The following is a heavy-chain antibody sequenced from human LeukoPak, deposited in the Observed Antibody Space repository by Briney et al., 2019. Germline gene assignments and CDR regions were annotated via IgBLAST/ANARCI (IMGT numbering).Heavy chain of an antibody. Sequence: ASVKVSCKASGHTSTTYAIHWVRQAPGQGLEWMGWINPGDGNTKYSQKFQGRVTITRDTSASTAYMELSSLRSEDSAVYYCARDLNWYFDYWGQGTLVTVSS. D-gene: IGHD1-1*01. CDR2: INPGDGNT. J-gene: IGHJ4*02. CDR1: GHTSTTYA. CDR3: ARDLNWYFDY. V-gene: IGHV1-3*01.